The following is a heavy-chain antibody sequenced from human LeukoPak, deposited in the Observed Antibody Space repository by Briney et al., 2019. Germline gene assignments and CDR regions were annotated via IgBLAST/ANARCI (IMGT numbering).Heavy chain of an antibody. CDR2: INPNSGGT. V-gene: IGHV1-2*02. J-gene: IGHJ4*02. D-gene: IGHD5-18*01. CDR1: GYTFTGYY. CDR3: ARVGDTAEVLGRD. Sequence: ASVTVSCKASGYTFTGYYMHWVRQAPGQGLEWMGWINPNSGGTNYAQKFQGRVTMTRDTSISTAYMELSRLRSDDTAVYYCARVGDTAEVLGRDWGQGTLVTVSS.